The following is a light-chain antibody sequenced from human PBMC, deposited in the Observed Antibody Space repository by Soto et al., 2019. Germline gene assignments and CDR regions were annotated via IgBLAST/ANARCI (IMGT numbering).Light chain of an antibody. CDR1: STDFVSYNR. CDR2: EAS. CDR3: GTWDSSLTAVYV. V-gene: IGLV2-18*02. J-gene: IGLJ1*01. Sequence: QSALTQPPSVSGSPGQSVTISCTGTSTDFVSYNRVSWYQQPPGTAPKLIIYEASNRPSGVPDRFSGSKSGNTASLTISGLQAADEADYYCGTWDSSLTAVYVFGTGTKLTVL.